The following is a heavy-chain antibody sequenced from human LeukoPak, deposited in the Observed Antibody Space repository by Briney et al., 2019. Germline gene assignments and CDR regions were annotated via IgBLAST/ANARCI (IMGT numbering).Heavy chain of an antibody. D-gene: IGHD6-6*01. CDR3: AREDSYSSSSAFDY. CDR2: INAGNGNT. CDR1: GYTFTSYA. J-gene: IGHJ4*02. Sequence: GASVKVSCKASGYTFTSYAMHWVRQAPGQRLEWMGWINAGNGNTKYSQEFQGRVTITRDTSASTACMELSSLRSEDMAVYYCAREDSYSSSSAFDYWGQGTLVTVSS. V-gene: IGHV1-3*03.